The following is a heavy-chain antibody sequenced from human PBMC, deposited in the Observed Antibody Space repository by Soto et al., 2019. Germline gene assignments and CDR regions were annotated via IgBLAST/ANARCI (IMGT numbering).Heavy chain of an antibody. CDR1: VGIISSCA. CDR3: ARDRAAAGLRYFDY. CDR2: IIPIFGTA. Sequence: SVQVSCQASVGIISSCAISWVRQALGQGLEWMGGIIPIFGTANYAQKFQGRVMITADESTSTAYMELSSLRSEDTAVYYCARDRAAAGLRYFDYWGQGTLVTVS. D-gene: IGHD6-13*01. V-gene: IGHV1-69*13. J-gene: IGHJ4*02.